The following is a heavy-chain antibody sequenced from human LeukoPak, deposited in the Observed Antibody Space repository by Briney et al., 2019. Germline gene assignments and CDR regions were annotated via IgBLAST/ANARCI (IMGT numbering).Heavy chain of an antibody. Sequence: SETLSLTCTVSGGSLNTGSYYWGWIRQPPGKGLEWTGYIYYSGSTYYNPSLKGRVAISADTAKNQFSLQVSSVTGADTAVYYCARSHCSGGTCYFDYWGQGTRVTVSS. CDR3: ARSHCSGGTCYFDY. CDR1: GGSLNTGSYY. V-gene: IGHV4-39*01. J-gene: IGHJ4*02. D-gene: IGHD2-15*01. CDR2: IYYSGST.